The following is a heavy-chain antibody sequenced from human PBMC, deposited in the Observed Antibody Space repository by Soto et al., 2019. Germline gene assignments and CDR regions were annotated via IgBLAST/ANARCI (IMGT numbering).Heavy chain of an antibody. CDR3: ARDNYGEETYYFDY. D-gene: IGHD4-17*01. J-gene: IGHJ4*02. V-gene: IGHV3-66*01. CDR2: IYSGGST. Sequence: GGSLRLSCAASGFTFSSNYMSWVRQAPGKGLEWVSVIYSGGSTYYADSVKGRFTISRDNSKNTLYLQMNSLRAEDTAVYYCARDNYGEETYYFDYWGQGTLVTVSS. CDR1: GFTFSSNY.